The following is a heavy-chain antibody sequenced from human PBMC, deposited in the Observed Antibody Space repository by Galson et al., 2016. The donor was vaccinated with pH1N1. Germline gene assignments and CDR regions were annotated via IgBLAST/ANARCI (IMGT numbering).Heavy chain of an antibody. CDR1: GFIFSDYW. CDR2: INQDGSRK. V-gene: IGHV3-7*01. J-gene: IGHJ4*02. Sequence: SLRLSCAASGFIFSDYWMSWVRQAPGKGLEWVAKINQDGSRKYYVDSMKGRCTISRENAENSLSLQINSLRVEDTALYYCATEDYYTSLYWGQGILFTVSS. CDR3: ATEDYYTSLY. D-gene: IGHD1-26*01.